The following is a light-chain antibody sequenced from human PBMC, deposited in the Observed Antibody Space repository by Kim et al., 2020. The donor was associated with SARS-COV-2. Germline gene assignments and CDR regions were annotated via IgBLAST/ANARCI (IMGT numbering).Light chain of an antibody. Sequence: SVKLTSTPSRGHSSYAISWHQQQPEKGPRYLMKLNSDGSHSKGDGIPDRFSGTSSGAARYLTSSSLQSEDEADYYCQTWGTGIRVFGGGTQLTVL. CDR1: RGHSSYA. V-gene: IGLV4-69*01. CDR3: QTWGTGIRV. J-gene: IGLJ3*02. CDR2: LNSDGSH.